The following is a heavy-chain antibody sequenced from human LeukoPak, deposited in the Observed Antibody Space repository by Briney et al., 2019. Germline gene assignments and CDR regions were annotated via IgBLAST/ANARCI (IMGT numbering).Heavy chain of an antibody. D-gene: IGHD6-6*01. Sequence: GGSLRLSCAASGFTVSSNYMSWVRQAPGKGLEGVSVIYSGGSTYYADSVKGRFTISRGNSKNTLYLQMNSLRAEDTAVYYCARGIEYSSSFYYFDYWGQGTLVTVSS. V-gene: IGHV3-66*02. J-gene: IGHJ4*02. CDR2: IYSGGST. CDR3: ARGIEYSSSFYYFDY. CDR1: GFTVSSNY.